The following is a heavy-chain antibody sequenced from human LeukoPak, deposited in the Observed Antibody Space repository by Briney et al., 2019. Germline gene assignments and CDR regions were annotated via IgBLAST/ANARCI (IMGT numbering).Heavy chain of an antibody. Sequence: SKTLSLTCAVSGGSISSGGYSWSWIRQPPGKGLEWIGYIYHSESNYYNPSLKSLVPISVDRSKNQFSLKMSSVTAADTAVYYCGRGGEYCSGGSCYWWFDLWGQGTLVTVSS. CDR3: GRGGEYCSGGSCYWWFDL. CDR1: GGSISSGGYS. CDR2: IYHSESN. V-gene: IGHV4-30-2*01. J-gene: IGHJ5*02. D-gene: IGHD2-15*01.